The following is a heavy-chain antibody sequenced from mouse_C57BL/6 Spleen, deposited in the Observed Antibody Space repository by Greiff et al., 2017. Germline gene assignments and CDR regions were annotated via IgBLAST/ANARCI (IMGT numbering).Heavy chain of an antibody. Sequence: VQLQQSGPELVKPGASVKIPCKASGYTFTDYNMDWVKQSHGKSLEWIGDINPNNGGTIYNQKFKGKATLTVDKSSSTAYMELRSLTSEDTAVYYCARDSNYGGAMDYWGQGTSVTVSS. CDR3: ARDSNYGGAMDY. D-gene: IGHD2-5*01. CDR2: INPNNGGT. CDR1: GYTFTDYN. J-gene: IGHJ4*01. V-gene: IGHV1-18*01.